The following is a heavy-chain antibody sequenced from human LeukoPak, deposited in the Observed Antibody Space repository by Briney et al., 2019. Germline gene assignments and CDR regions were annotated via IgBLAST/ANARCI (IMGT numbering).Heavy chain of an antibody. CDR3: ARYSSSWYGNAFDI. D-gene: IGHD6-13*01. Sequence: SETLSLTCIVSGGSISSGSYYWSWIRQPAGKGLEWIGRIYTSGSTNYNPSLKSRVTISVDTSKNQFSLKLSSVTAADTAVYYCARYSSSWYGNAFDIWGQGTMVTVSS. CDR1: GGSISSGSYY. V-gene: IGHV4-61*02. J-gene: IGHJ3*02. CDR2: IYTSGST.